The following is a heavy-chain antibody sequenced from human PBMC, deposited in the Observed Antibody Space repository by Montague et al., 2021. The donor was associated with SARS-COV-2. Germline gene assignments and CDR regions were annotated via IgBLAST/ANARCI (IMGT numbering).Heavy chain of an antibody. J-gene: IGHJ6*02. CDR1: GFPFSSYA. Sequence: SRSLSLSASGFPFSSYAMHWVRQAPGKGLEWVAVISYDGSNKYYADSAKGRFTISRDNSKNTLYLQMNSLRAEDTAVYYCARELTYYGMDVWGQGTTVTVSS. CDR3: ARELTYYGMDV. V-gene: IGHV3-30-3*01. CDR2: ISYDGSNK. D-gene: IGHD2-21*02.